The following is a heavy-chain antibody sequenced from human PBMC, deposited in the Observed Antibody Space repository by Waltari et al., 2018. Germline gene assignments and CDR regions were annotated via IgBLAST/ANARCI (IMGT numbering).Heavy chain of an antibody. J-gene: IGHJ6*02. CDR1: RFTVSSNY. CDR3: ARAALNYDFWSGRGYYYGMDV. V-gene: IGHV3-53*01. Sequence: EVQLVESGGGLIQPGGSLRLSCAASRFTVSSNYMSWVRQSPGQGREWVSVIYSGGSTYYADSVKGRFTISSDNSKNTLYLQMNSLRAEDTAVYYCARAALNYDFWSGRGYYYGMDVWGQGTTVTVSS. D-gene: IGHD3-3*01. CDR2: IYSGGST.